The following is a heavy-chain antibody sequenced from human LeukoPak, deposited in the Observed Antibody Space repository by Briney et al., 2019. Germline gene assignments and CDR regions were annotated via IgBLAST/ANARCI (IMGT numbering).Heavy chain of an antibody. CDR2: ISSSSSHI. Sequence: GGSLRLSCAASGFTFSSYSMNWVRQAPGKGLEWVSSISSSSSHIYYADSVKGRFTISRDNAKNSLYLQMNSLRAEDTAVYYCARDKAQDDILTGYYLYYFDYWGQGTLVTVSS. CDR1: GFTFSSYS. CDR3: ARDKAQDDILTGYYLYYFDY. V-gene: IGHV3-21*01. D-gene: IGHD3-9*01. J-gene: IGHJ4*02.